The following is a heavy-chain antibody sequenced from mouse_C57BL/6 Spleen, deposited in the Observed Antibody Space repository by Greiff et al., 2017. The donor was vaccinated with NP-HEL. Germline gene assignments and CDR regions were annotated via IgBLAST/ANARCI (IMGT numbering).Heavy chain of an antibody. Sequence: QVQLQQPGAELVKPGASVKLSCKASGYTFTSYWMHWVKQRPGQGLEWIGMIHPNSGSTNYNEKLKSKATLTVDKSSSTAYMQLSSLTSEDSAVYYCARGYDYPFPYWGQGTLVTVSA. CDR2: IHPNSGST. CDR1: GYTFTSYW. V-gene: IGHV1-64*01. D-gene: IGHD2-4*01. CDR3: ARGYDYPFPY. J-gene: IGHJ3*01.